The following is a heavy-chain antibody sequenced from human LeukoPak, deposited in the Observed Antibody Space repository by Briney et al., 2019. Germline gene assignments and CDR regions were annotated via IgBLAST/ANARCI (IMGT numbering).Heavy chain of an antibody. CDR2: TASDGGDR. D-gene: IGHD1-26*01. Sequence: GGSLRLSCVVSGFTFSRYYMGWVRQAPWRSLEWVAMTASDGGDRNYVDSVKGRFTISRDNSKNSLYLQMSSLAAEDTAVYYCAFLIREPQHWGQGTLVTVSS. CDR1: GFTFSRYY. J-gene: IGHJ1*01. V-gene: IGHV3-7*01. CDR3: AFLIREPQH.